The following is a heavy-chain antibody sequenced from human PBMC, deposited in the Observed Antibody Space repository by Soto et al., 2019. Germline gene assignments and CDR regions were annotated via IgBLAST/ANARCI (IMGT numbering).Heavy chain of an antibody. CDR2: IIPLFGTA. V-gene: IGHV1-69*06. CDR3: ARELWTYRDSGPYFGADFDK. D-gene: IGHD3-10*01. Sequence: QVQLVQSGGEVKKPGSSVKVACQASAATFSSYALSWVRQTPGQGLEWMGGIIPLFGTANYAQKFQGRVTITADKSTYTASMELTSLTSEDTAVYYCARELWTYRDSGPYFGADFDKWGQGTLVTVSS. CDR1: AATFSSYA. J-gene: IGHJ4*02.